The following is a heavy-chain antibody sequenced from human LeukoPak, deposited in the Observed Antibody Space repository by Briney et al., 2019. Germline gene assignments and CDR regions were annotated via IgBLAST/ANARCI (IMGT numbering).Heavy chain of an antibody. CDR2: INAGNGNT. CDR1: GYTFTSYA. V-gene: IGHV1-3*01. J-gene: IGHJ4*02. CDR3: ARDGNRYSSGWYRFDY. D-gene: IGHD6-19*01. Sequence: ASVKVSCKASGYTFTSYAMHWVRQAPGQRLEWMGWINAGNGNTKYSQKFQGRVTITRDTSASTAYMELSSLRSEDTAVYYCARDGNRYSSGWYRFDYWGQGTLVTVSS.